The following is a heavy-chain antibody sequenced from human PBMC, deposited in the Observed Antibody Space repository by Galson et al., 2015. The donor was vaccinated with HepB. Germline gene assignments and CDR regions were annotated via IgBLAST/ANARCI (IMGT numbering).Heavy chain of an antibody. D-gene: IGHD6-19*01. CDR1: GFIFKDYA. V-gene: IGHV3-23*01. Sequence: SLRLSCAGSGFIFKDYALTWVRQAPGKGLQWVAGISGDTYGKYYTDSVKGRFTISRDNSNNRLYLQMTNMRADDTATYYCAKGRGWYTGFDSCGQGALVTVS. J-gene: IGHJ4*02. CDR2: ISGDTYGK. CDR3: AKGRGWYTGFDS.